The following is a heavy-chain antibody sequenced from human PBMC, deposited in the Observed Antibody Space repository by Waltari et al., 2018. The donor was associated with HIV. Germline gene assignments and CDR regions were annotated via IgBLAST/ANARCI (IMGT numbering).Heavy chain of an antibody. J-gene: IGHJ6*02. V-gene: IGHV3-33*01. D-gene: IGHD6-25*01. CDR3: AGDKGSSSGHYYGMSA. CDR1: GFTFSGFG. Sequence: QVQLVESGGGVVQPGRPLRLSCAASGFTFSGFGLHWVRQTPAKGLERMSVRWYDGSNKLHSAPVWGRFSVSGVNSKHSLYLQRNSVRVDETVIYYCAGDKGSSSGHYYGMSAWGQGITVTVS. CDR2: RWYDGSNK.